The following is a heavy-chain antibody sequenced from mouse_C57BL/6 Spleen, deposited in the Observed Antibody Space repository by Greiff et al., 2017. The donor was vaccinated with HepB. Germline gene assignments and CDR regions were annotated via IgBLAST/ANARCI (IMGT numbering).Heavy chain of an antibody. CDR3: ARSEAPYYAMDY. Sequence: VQLQESGPELVKPGASVKISCKASGYAFSSSWMNWVKQRPGKGLEWIGRIYPGDGDTNYNGKFKGKATLTADKSSSTAYLQLSSLTSEDSAVYVCARSEAPYYAMDYWGQGTSVTVSS. CDR2: IYPGDGDT. J-gene: IGHJ4*01. V-gene: IGHV1-82*01. CDR1: GYAFSSSW.